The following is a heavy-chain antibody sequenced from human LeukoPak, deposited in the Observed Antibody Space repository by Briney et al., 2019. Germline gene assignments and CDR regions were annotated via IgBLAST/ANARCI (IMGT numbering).Heavy chain of an antibody. J-gene: IGHJ6*02. CDR3: AKSVGGYSYGSGFYYYGMDV. CDR2: ISHDESNK. D-gene: IGHD5-18*01. V-gene: IGHV3-30*07. Sequence: GGSLRLSCAASGFTFTSHAMYWVRQAPGKGLEWVAVISHDESNKYYVDSVKGRFTISRDNSKNTLYLQMNSLRAEDTAVYYCAKSVGGYSYGSGFYYYGMDVWGQGTTVTVSS. CDR1: GFTFTSHA.